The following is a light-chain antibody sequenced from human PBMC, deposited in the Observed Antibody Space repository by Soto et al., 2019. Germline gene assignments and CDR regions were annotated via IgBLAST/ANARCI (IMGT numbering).Light chain of an antibody. J-gene: IGKJ4*01. CDR1: QSVSSY. V-gene: IGKV3-11*01. Sequence: EIVLTQSPATLSLSPGERATLSFRASQSVSSYLAWYQQKPGQAPRLLIYDASNMATGIPPRFSVSGSGTDFNLTISSLVPEDCAVYYCQQRSNWPLTFGGGTNVEIK. CDR2: DAS. CDR3: QQRSNWPLT.